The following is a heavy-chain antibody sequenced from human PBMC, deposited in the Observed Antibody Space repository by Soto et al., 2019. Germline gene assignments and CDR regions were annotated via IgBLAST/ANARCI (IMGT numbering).Heavy chain of an antibody. CDR3: ARVEVVTAINLHWYFDL. CDR2: IIPIFGTA. J-gene: IGHJ2*01. Sequence: QVQLVQSGAEVKKPGSSVKVSCKASGGTFSSYAISWVRQAPGQGLEWMGGIIPIFGTANYAQKFQGRVTITADESTSTAYMELSSLRSEDTAVYYCARVEVVTAINLHWYFDLWGRGTLLTVSS. CDR1: GGTFSSYA. V-gene: IGHV1-69*01. D-gene: IGHD2-21*02.